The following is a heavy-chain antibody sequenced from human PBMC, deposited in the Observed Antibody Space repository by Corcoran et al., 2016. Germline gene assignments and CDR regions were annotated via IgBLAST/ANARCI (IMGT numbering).Heavy chain of an antibody. CDR1: GGTFSSNA. V-gene: IGHV1-69*01. Sequence: QVQLVQSGAEVKKPGSSVKVSCKASGGTFSSNAIGWVRQAPGQGLEWMGGIIPIFGTANYAQKFQGRVTITADEHTSTAYMELSSLRSDDTAVYYCARRLVGVSIAGYYYGMDVWGQGTTVTVSS. J-gene: IGHJ6*02. CDR3: ARRLVGVSIAGYYYGMDV. CDR2: IIPIFGTA. D-gene: IGHD3-9*01.